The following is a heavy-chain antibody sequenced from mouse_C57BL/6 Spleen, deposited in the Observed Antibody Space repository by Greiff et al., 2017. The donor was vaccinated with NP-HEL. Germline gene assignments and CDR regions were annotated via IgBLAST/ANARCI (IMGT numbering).Heavy chain of an antibody. CDR2: IRSKSSNYAT. J-gene: IGHJ1*03. Sequence: EVQGVESGGGLVQPKGSLKLSCAASGFTFNTCAMHWVRQAPGKGLEWVARIRSKSSNYATYYADSVKDRFTISRDDSQSMLYLQMNNLKTEDTAMYYCVRENYGNYDWYFDVWGTGTTVTVSS. CDR3: VRENYGNYDWYFDV. D-gene: IGHD2-1*01. CDR1: GFTFNTCA. V-gene: IGHV10-3*01.